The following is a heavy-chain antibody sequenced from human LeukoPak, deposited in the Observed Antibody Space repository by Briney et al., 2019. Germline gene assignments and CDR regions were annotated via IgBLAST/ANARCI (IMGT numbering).Heavy chain of an antibody. J-gene: IGHJ5*02. CDR2: ISSSSSYI. Sequence: GGSLRLSCAASGFTFSSYSMNWVRQAPGKGLEWVSSISSSSSYIYYADSVKGRSTISRDNAKNSLYLQMNSLRAEDTAVYYCARDGAAMEWFDPWGQGTLVTVSS. D-gene: IGHD2-2*01. V-gene: IGHV3-21*01. CDR1: GFTFSSYS. CDR3: ARDGAAMEWFDP.